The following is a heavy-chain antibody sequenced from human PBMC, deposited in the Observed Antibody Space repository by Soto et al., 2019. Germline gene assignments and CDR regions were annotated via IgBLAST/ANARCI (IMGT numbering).Heavy chain of an antibody. V-gene: IGHV1-46*01. CDR3: ARDCGGDCPFDY. D-gene: IGHD2-21*02. CDR1: GYTFTSYA. Sequence: GASVKVSCKASGYTFTSYAMHGVRQAPGQRPEWMGVINPNGGNTNYAQKFRGRVTMTRDTSTSTVYMELSSLRSEDTAMYYCARDCGGDCPFDYWGQGTVVTVSS. CDR2: INPNGGNT. J-gene: IGHJ4*02.